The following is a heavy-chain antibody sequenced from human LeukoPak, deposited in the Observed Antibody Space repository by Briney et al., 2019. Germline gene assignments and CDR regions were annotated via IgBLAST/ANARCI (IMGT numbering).Heavy chain of an antibody. CDR1: GFTFTSYG. J-gene: IGHJ4*02. CDR2: ISAYNGNT. V-gene: IGHV1-18*01. D-gene: IGHD5-18*01. CDR3: ARKYRAAMVDY. Sequence: GASVKVSCKASGFTFTSYGVSWVRQAPGQGLEWMGWISAYNGNTNYAQKLQGRVTMTTDTSTSTAYMELRSLRSDDTAVYYCARKYRAAMVDYWGQGTLVTVSS.